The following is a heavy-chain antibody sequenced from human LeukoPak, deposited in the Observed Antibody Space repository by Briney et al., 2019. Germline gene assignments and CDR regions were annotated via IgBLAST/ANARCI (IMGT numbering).Heavy chain of an antibody. D-gene: IGHD4-23*01. J-gene: IGHJ1*01. Sequence: PGGSLRLSCAASGFTFSSYAMHWVRQAPGKGLEYVSAISSNGGSTYYANSVKGRFTISRDNSKNTLYLQMGSLRAEDMAVYYCASSYVGYFQHWGQGTLVTVSS. CDR1: GFTFSSYA. CDR2: ISSNGGST. V-gene: IGHV3-64*01. CDR3: ASSYVGYFQH.